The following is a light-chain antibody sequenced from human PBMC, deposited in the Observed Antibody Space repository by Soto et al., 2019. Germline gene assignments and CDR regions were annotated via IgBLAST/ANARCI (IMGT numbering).Light chain of an antibody. V-gene: IGKV3-15*01. CDR3: HQYNDWPLT. Sequence: EIVMTQSPATLSVSPGEGATLSCRASQSVRTDLAWYRQKPGQAPRLLIYGASSRAPDIPARFSGSGSGTEFTLTISRLQSEDFAVYYCHQYNDWPLTFGGGTKVEIK. J-gene: IGKJ4*01. CDR1: QSVRTD. CDR2: GAS.